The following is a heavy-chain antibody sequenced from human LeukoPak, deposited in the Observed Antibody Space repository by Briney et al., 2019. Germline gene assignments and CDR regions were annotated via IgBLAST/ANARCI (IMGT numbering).Heavy chain of an antibody. CDR2: IYYSGST. J-gene: IGHJ4*02. D-gene: IGHD5-24*01. Sequence: PSQTLSLTCTVSGGSISSGGYYWSWIRQHPGKGLEWIGYIYYSGSTYYNPSLKSRVTISVDTSKNQFSLKLSSVTAADTAVYYCARVERRERTLDYWGQGTLVTVSS. CDR3: ARVERRERTLDY. V-gene: IGHV4-31*03. CDR1: GGSISSGGYY.